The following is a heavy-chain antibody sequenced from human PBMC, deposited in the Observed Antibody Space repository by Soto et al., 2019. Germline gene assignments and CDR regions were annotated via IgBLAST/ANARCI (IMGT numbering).Heavy chain of an antibody. J-gene: IGHJ6*02. CDR3: AGAAAPYYYYYYGMDV. Sequence: GGSLRLSCAASGFTFSSYAMSWVRQAPGKGLEWVSAISGSGGSTYYADSVKGRFTISRDNSKNTLYLQMNSLRAEDTAVYYCAGAAAPYYYYYYGMDVWGQGTTVTVSS. CDR1: GFTFSSYA. CDR2: ISGSGGST. V-gene: IGHV3-23*01. D-gene: IGHD2-2*01.